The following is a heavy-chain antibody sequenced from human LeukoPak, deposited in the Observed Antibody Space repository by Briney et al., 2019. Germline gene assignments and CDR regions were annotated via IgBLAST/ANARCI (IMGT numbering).Heavy chain of an antibody. CDR3: ATMGYSGSYGDTY. Sequence: ASVNVSCKASEYTFTVYYMHWVRQAPGQGLEWMGWINPNSGGTNYAQKFQGRVTMTRDTSISTAYMELSRLRSDDTAVYYCATMGYSGSYGDTYWGQGTLVTVSS. J-gene: IGHJ4*02. D-gene: IGHD1-26*01. CDR1: EYTFTVYY. V-gene: IGHV1-2*02. CDR2: INPNSGGT.